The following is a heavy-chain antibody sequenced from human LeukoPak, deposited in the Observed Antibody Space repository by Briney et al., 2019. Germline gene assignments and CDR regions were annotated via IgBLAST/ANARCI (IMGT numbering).Heavy chain of an antibody. J-gene: IGHJ4*02. CDR2: IIPIFGTA. Sequence: ASVKVSCKASGYTFTSYDINWVRQATGQGLEWMGGIIPIFGTANYAQKFQGRVTITADESTSTAYMELSSLRSEDTAVYYCARDRGSGSYYNVVYWGQGTLVTVSS. D-gene: IGHD3-10*01. CDR3: ARDRGSGSYYNVVY. CDR1: GYTFTSYD. V-gene: IGHV1-69*13.